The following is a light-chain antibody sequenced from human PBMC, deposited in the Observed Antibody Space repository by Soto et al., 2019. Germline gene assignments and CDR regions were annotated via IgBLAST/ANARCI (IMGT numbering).Light chain of an antibody. CDR1: QGIRTW. Sequence: DIQMTQSPSSVSASVGDRVTITCRASQGIRTWLAWYQQKPGKAPKLLIYAASSLQSGVPSRFSGSGSGTDFTLTISSLRPEDFATYYCQQANSFPPTFGQGKRVEIK. J-gene: IGKJ5*01. CDR2: AAS. V-gene: IGKV1-12*01. CDR3: QQANSFPPT.